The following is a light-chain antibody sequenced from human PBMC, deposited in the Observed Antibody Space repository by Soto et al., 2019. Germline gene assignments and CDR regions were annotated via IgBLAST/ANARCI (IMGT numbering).Light chain of an antibody. CDR1: QCINSF. CDR2: GSS. V-gene: IGKV1-9*01. J-gene: IGKJ3*01. Sequence: DIQLTQSPPFLSASVGDRVTIICRASQCINSFLAWYQQKPGKAPKLLIYGSSTVERGVPSRFSGSGSGEEFTLKISSLQPEDFATYYCQQVNNYPLSFGPGTKVDIK. CDR3: QQVNNYPLS.